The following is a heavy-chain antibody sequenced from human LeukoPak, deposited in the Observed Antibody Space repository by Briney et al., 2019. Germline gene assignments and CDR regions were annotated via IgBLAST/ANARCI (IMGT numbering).Heavy chain of an antibody. CDR2: INPNSGGT. D-gene: IGHD4-23*01. J-gene: IGHJ5*02. CDR1: GYTFTGYY. CDR3: ARDRDPTTVVRNWFDP. Sequence: ASVKVSCKASGYTFTGYYMHWVRQAPGQGLEWMGWINPNSGGTNYAQKFQGRVTMTRDTSISTAYMELSRLRSDDPAVYYCARDRDPTTVVRNWFDPWGQGTLVTVSS. V-gene: IGHV1-2*02.